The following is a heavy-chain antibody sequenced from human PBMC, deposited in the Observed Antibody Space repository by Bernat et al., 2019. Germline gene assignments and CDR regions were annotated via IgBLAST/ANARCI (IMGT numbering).Heavy chain of an antibody. J-gene: IGHJ4*02. CDR3: AKDHGGKTGAFDY. D-gene: IGHD1-1*01. CDR2: ISYDGSNK. CDR1: GFTFSSYG. V-gene: IGHV3-30*18. Sequence: QVQLVESGGGVVQPGRSLRLSCAAPGFTFSSYGMHWVRQAPARGLEWVAVISYDGSNKYYADSVKGRFTISRDNSKNTLYLQMNSLRAEDTAVYYCAKDHGGKTGAFDYWGQGTLVTVSS.